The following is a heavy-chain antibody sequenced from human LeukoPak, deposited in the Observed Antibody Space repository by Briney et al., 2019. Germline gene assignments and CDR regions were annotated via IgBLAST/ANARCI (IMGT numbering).Heavy chain of an antibody. J-gene: IGHJ6*03. V-gene: IGHV1-8*01. CDR2: MNPNSGNT. D-gene: IGHD6-19*01. Sequence: GASVKASCKASGYTFTSYDINWVRQATGQGLEWMGWMNPNSGNTGYAQKFQGRVTMTRNTSISTAYMELSSLRSEDTAVYYCARGGSSSGWYWATNYYMDVWGKGTTVTISS. CDR1: GYTFTSYD. CDR3: ARGGSSSGWYWATNYYMDV.